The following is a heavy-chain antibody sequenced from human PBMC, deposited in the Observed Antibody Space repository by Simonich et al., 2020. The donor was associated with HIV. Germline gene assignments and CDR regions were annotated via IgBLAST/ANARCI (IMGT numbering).Heavy chain of an antibody. CDR2: INPNSGGT. CDR1: GYTFTGYY. D-gene: IGHD1-1*01. V-gene: IGHV1-2*06. Sequence: QVQLVQSGAEVKKPGASVKVSCKASGYTFTGYYMHWVRQAPGQGLEGMGRINPNSGGTNYAQKFQGRVTMTRDTSISTAYMELSRLRSDDTAVYYCARDYWATGTTFDYWGQGTLVTVSS. J-gene: IGHJ4*02. CDR3: ARDYWATGTTFDY.